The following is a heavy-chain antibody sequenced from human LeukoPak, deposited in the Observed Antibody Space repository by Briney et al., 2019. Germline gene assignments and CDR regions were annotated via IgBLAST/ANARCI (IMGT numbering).Heavy chain of an antibody. CDR2: VNLQGST. J-gene: IGHJ4*02. CDR1: GGSISNTNW. V-gene: IGHV4-4*03. Sequence: PETLSLTCGVSGGSISNTNWWTWVRPTPGKGLEWIGEVNLQGSTNYNPSLKSRVAISVDKSENHISLKLTSVTAADTAVYYCAREGGPYRPLDYSGQGTLVTVAS. CDR3: AREGGPYRPLDY.